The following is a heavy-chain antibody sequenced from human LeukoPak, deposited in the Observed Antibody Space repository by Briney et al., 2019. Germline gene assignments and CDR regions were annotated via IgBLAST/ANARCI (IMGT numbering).Heavy chain of an antibody. Sequence: GRSLRLSCAASGFTLDDYAMHWVRQAPGKGLEWVSGISWNSVNIGYADSVKGRFTISRDNAKNSLYLQMNSLRAEDMALNYCAKGTMIVVAVGDYFDYWGQGTLVTVSS. D-gene: IGHD3-22*01. V-gene: IGHV3-9*03. J-gene: IGHJ4*02. CDR2: ISWNSVNI. CDR1: GFTLDDYA. CDR3: AKGTMIVVAVGDYFDY.